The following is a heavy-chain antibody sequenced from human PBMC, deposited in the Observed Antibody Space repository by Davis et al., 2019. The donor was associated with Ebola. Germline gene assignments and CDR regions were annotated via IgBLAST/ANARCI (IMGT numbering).Heavy chain of an antibody. Sequence: SGPTLVKPTATLTLTCTVSGFSLSNARMGVSWIRQPPGKALEWLAHIFSNDEKSYSTSLKRRLTISKDTSKSQVVLTMTNMDPVDTATYYCARTGGIAVAGQFDYWGQGTLVTVSS. CDR1: GFSLSNARMG. J-gene: IGHJ4*02. CDR3: ARTGGIAVAGQFDY. V-gene: IGHV2-26*01. D-gene: IGHD6-19*01. CDR2: IFSNDEK.